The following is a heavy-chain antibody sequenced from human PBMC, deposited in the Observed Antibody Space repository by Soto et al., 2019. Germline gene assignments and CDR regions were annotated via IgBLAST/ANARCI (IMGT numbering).Heavy chain of an antibody. CDR1: GGSISSSNW. CDR2: IYHSGST. J-gene: IGHJ4*02. V-gene: IGHV4-4*02. CDR3: ARVEGSMAVTTFAY. D-gene: IGHD4-4*01. Sequence: SETLSLTCAVSGGSISSSNWWSWVRQPPGKGLEWIGEIYHSGSTNYNPSLKSRVTISVDKSKNQFSLKLSSVTAADTAVYYCARVEGSMAVTTFAYWGQGTLVTVSS.